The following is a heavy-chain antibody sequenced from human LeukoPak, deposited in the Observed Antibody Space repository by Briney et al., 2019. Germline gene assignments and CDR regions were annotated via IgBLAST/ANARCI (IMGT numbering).Heavy chain of an antibody. Sequence: GGSLRLSCAASGLTFSNSAMSWVRQAPGNGLEWVSTLSGSGITTYYADSVKGRFTISRDNPKNTLYLQMNSLRAEDTAVYYCAKGIYSSGWSYFDYWGHGTLVTVSS. CDR1: GLTFSNSA. D-gene: IGHD6-19*01. J-gene: IGHJ4*01. CDR3: AKGIYSSGWSYFDY. CDR2: LSGSGITT. V-gene: IGHV3-23*01.